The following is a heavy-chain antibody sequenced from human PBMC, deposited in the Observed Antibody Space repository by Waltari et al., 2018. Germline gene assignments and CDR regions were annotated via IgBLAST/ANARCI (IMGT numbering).Heavy chain of an antibody. J-gene: IGHJ6*02. CDR2: IKQYGSEK. V-gene: IGHV3-7*01. CDR3: AREPMVQGVITYYYYYYGMDV. Sequence: EVQLVESGGGLVQPGGSLRLSCAASGFTFSSYWMSWVRQAPGKGLEWVANIKQYGSEKYYVDSGQGRFTISRDNAKNSLYLQMNSLRAEDTAVYYCAREPMVQGVITYYYYYYGMDVWGQGTTVTVSS. D-gene: IGHD3-10*01. CDR1: GFTFSSYW.